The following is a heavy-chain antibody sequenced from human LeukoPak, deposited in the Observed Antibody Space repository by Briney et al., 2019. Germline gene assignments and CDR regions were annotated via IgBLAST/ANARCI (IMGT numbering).Heavy chain of an antibody. CDR2: ISAYSGDT. Sequence: GASVKVSCKASGYTFTSSGISWVRQAPGQGLEWMGWISAYSGDTDFPEKLQGRVTMTTDPSTSTVYMELRSLRSDDTAVYYCASPAGGSGGSYYYYYGMDVWGQGTTVTVSS. CDR3: ASPAGGSGGSYYYYYGMDV. D-gene: IGHD2-15*01. V-gene: IGHV1-18*01. J-gene: IGHJ6*02. CDR1: GYTFTSSG.